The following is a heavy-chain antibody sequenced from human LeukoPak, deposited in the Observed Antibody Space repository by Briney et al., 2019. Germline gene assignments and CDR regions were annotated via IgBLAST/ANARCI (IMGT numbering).Heavy chain of an antibody. J-gene: IGHJ4*02. V-gene: IGHV3-23*01. CDR2: IRGSGGST. CDR1: GFTFISYA. CDR3: AKPSTGYSSGWYLFDY. D-gene: IGHD6-19*01. Sequence: QPGGSLRLSCAASGFTFISYAMIWVRQAPGKGLEGFSPIRGSGGSTYYADSVKGRFTISRDNSKNTLYLQMNSLRAEDTAVYYCAKPSTGYSSGWYLFDYWGQGTLVTVSS.